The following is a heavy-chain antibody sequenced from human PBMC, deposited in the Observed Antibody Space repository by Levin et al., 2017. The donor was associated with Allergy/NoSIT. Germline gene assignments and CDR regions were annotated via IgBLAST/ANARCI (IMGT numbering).Heavy chain of an antibody. CDR1: GGSISSSSYY. D-gene: IGHD2-15*01. Sequence: SETLSLTCTVSGGSISSSSYYWGWIRQPPGKGLEWIGSIYYSGSTYYNPSLKSRVTISVDTSKNQFSLKLSSVTAADTAVYYCASDTPDKENWFDPWGQGTLVTVSS. J-gene: IGHJ5*02. CDR2: IYYSGST. V-gene: IGHV4-39*01. CDR3: ASDTPDKENWFDP.